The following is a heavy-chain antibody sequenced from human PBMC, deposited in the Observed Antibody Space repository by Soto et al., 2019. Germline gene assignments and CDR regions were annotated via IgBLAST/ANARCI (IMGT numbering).Heavy chain of an antibody. CDR2: IYYSGST. Sequence: SETLSLTCTVSGGSISSYYWSWIRQPPGKGLEWIGYIYYSGSTNYNPSLRSRVTISVDTSKNQFSLKLSSVTAADTAVYYCARVRTYYDILTGYSYYYYGMDVWAQGTTVTVSS. CDR3: ARVRTYYDILTGYSYYYYGMDV. J-gene: IGHJ6*02. D-gene: IGHD3-9*01. V-gene: IGHV4-59*01. CDR1: GGSISSYY.